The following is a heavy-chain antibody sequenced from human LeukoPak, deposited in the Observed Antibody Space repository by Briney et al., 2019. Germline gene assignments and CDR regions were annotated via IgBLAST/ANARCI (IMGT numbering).Heavy chain of an antibody. V-gene: IGHV3-73*01. D-gene: IGHD4-17*01. J-gene: IGHJ6*03. CDR1: GFNFSGSA. CDR2: IRSKANSYAT. CDR3: TRHSGNDYGDYTYYYYYMDV. Sequence: HPGGSLRLSCAASGFNFSGSAMHWVRQASGKGLEWVGRIRSKANSYATAYAASVKGRFTISRDDSKNTAYLQMNSLKTEDTAVYYCTRHSGNDYGDYTYYYYYMDVWGKGTTVTVSS.